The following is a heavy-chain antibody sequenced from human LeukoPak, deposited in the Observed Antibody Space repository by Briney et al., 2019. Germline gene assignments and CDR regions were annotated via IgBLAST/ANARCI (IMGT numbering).Heavy chain of an antibody. CDR3: GTGGMVRGVPMCF. Sequence: SETLSLTCTVSGDSISSYYWSWIRQPPGKGLEWIGYVSYTGTTNYNPSLKSRVTISVDTSKNPFSLKLTSVTAADTGVYYCGTGGMVRGVPMCFCGAGRTVSVSS. CDR1: GDSISSYY. V-gene: IGHV4-59*01. J-gene: IGHJ6*02. CDR2: VSYTGTT. D-gene: IGHD3-10*01.